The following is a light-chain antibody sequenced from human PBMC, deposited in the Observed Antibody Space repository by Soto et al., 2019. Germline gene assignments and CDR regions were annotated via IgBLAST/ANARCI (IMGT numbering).Light chain of an antibody. CDR3: QQYNNWQT. CDR1: QSDSSN. J-gene: IGKJ2*01. Sequence: EIVMTQSPATLSVSPGERATLSCRASQSDSSNLAWYQQKPGQAPRLLIYGASTRATGIPARFSGSGSGTEFTLTISSLQSEDFAVYYCQQYNNWQTFGQGTKLEIK. CDR2: GAS. V-gene: IGKV3-15*01.